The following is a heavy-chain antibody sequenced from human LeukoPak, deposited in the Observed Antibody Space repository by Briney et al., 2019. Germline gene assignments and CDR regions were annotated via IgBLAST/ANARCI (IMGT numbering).Heavy chain of an antibody. CDR3: ASSGAVGATTADAFDI. CDR2: INPKSGVT. Sequence: ASVKVSCKASGYTFTDYYLHWVRQAPAQGLEWMGWINPKSGVTNYAQKLQGRVTMTTDTSTSTAYMELRSLRSDDTAVYYCASSGAVGATTADAFDIWGQGTMVTVSS. J-gene: IGHJ3*02. D-gene: IGHD1-26*01. V-gene: IGHV1-2*02. CDR1: GYTFTDYY.